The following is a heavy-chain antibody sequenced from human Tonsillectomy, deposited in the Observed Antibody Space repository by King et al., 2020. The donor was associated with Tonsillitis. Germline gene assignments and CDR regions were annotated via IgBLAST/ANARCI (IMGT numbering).Heavy chain of an antibody. J-gene: IGHJ4*02. D-gene: IGHD3-22*01. V-gene: IGHV1-69*01. CDR1: GGTFSSYA. Sequence: QLVQSGAEVKKPGSSVKVSCKASGGTFSSYAISWVRQAPGQGLEWMGGLIPLFGTANYAQKFQGRITITADESTRTAYMELSSLRSEDTAVYYCARDYYDSSGYCFDYWGQGILVTVSS. CDR2: LIPLFGTA. CDR3: ARDYYDSSGYCFDY.